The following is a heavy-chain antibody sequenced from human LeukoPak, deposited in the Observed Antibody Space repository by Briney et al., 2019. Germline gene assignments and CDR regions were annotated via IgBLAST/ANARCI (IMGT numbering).Heavy chain of an antibody. CDR3: ARDRRIAAAATDY. J-gene: IGHJ4*02. D-gene: IGHD6-13*01. Sequence: SETLSLTCTVSGGSFSSGSYYWSWIRQPPGKGLEWIGYIYYSGSTNYNPSLKSRVTISVDTSKNQFSLKLSSVTAADTAVYYCARDRRIAAAATDYWGQGTLVTVSS. CDR1: GGSFSSGSYY. CDR2: IYYSGST. V-gene: IGHV4-61*01.